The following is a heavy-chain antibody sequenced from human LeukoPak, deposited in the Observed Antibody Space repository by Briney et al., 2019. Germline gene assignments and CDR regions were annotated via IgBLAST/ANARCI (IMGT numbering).Heavy chain of an antibody. J-gene: IGHJ4*02. V-gene: IGHV3-30*02. CDR1: GFTFSSYG. Sequence: GGSLRLSYAASGFTFSSYGMHWVRQAPGKGLEWVAFIRHDGSNKYYADSVKGRFTISRDNSKNTLYLQMNSLRAEDTAVYYCAKAHGSGLPWDYWGQGTLVTVSS. CDR2: IRHDGSNK. CDR3: AKAHGSGLPWDY. D-gene: IGHD3-10*01.